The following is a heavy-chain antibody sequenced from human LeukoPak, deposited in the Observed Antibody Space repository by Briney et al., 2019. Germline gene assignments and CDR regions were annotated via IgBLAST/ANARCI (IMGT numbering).Heavy chain of an antibody. J-gene: IGHJ4*02. CDR2: IIPFFGSA. D-gene: IGHD1-1*01. CDR3: ATPPTGTTTTGEYYFDS. V-gene: IGHV1-69*13. CDR1: GGTFSSYT. Sequence: GASVKVSCKASGGTFSSYTIAWVRQAPGQGLEWLGGIIPFFGSANYAQKFQGRVTITADESTSTAFMELSSLRSEDTAVYYCATPPTGTTTTGEYYFDSWGREPWSPSPQ.